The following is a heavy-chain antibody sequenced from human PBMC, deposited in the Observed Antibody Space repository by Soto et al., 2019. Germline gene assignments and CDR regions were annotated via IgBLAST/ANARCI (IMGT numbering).Heavy chain of an antibody. D-gene: IGHD6-19*01. CDR3: ASMASVAGTGVVVRYYYGMDG. Sequence: EVQLVESGGGLVKPGGSLRLSCAASGFTFSSYSMNWVRQAPGKGLEWVSSISSSSSYIYYADSVKGRFTISRDNAKHSLYLQMNSLRGGDTAVYYCASMASVAGTGVVVRYYYGMDGWGQGTTVTVSS. CDR1: GFTFSSYS. J-gene: IGHJ6*02. CDR2: ISSSSSYI. V-gene: IGHV3-21*01.